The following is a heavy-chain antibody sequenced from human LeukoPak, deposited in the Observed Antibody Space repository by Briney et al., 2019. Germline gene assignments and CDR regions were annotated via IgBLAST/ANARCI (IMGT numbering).Heavy chain of an antibody. CDR3: AGAPNTYYFDY. D-gene: IGHD2-8*01. V-gene: IGHV4-4*07. J-gene: IGHJ4*02. Sequence: SETLSLICTVSGGSISSYYWSWFRQSAGKGLEWIGRISTTGSTNYNPSLKSRVTMSLDTSKNQFSLRVSSVTAADTAVYYCAGAPNTYYFDYWGREPWSPSPQ. CDR2: ISTTGST. CDR1: GGSISSYY.